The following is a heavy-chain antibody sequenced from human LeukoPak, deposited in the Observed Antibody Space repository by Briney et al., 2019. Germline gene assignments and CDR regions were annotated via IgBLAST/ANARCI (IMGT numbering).Heavy chain of an antibody. Sequence: GGTLRLSCAASGFTFSSHSLMWVRQAPGKGLEWVSSISPDSGYIYYADSVKGRFTISRDNAENSLFLQMNSLGAEDTAVYYCAPFSAVTHYYFDYWGQGTLVTVSS. CDR3: APFSAVTHYYFDY. CDR2: ISPDSGYI. J-gene: IGHJ4*02. V-gene: IGHV3-21*01. CDR1: GFTFSSHS. D-gene: IGHD6-13*01.